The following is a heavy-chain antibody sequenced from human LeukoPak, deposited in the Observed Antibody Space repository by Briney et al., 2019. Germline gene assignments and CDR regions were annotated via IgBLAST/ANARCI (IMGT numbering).Heavy chain of an antibody. CDR1: GGSISSGSYY. D-gene: IGHD3-22*01. CDR3: ARHLYYYDSSGPSYFDY. Sequence: PSETLSLTCTVSGGSISSGSYYWNWIRQPAGKGLEWIGRIYTSGSTNYNPSLKSRVTISVDTSRNQFSLKLSSVTAADTAVYYCARHLYYYDSSGPSYFDYWGQGTLVTVSS. J-gene: IGHJ4*02. V-gene: IGHV4-61*02. CDR2: IYTSGST.